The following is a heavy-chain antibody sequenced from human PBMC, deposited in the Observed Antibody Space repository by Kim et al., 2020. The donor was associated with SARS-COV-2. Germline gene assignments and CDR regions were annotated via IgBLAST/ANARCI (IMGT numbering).Heavy chain of an antibody. CDR1: GDSVSSNSAA. Sequence: QTLSLTCDISGDSVSSNSAAWNWIRQSPSRGLEWLGRTYYRSKWYTDYALSVKGRITINPDTSKNQFSLQLNSVTPEDTAVYYCARDRQRAGTGVDYWGQGTLVTVYS. D-gene: IGHD6-19*01. CDR2: TYYRSKWYT. CDR3: ARDRQRAGTGVDY. V-gene: IGHV6-1*01. J-gene: IGHJ4*02.